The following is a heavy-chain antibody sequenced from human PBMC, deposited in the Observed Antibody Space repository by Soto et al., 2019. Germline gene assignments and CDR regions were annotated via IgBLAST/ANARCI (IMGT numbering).Heavy chain of an antibody. Sequence: PGGSLRLSCAASGLTFSSYWMHWVRQAPGKGLVWVSRINSAGSSTYYADSVKGRFTISRDNSKNTLYLQMNSLRAEDTAVYYCAKEKISTSCCNWFNPWGQGTLVTVSS. CDR3: AKEKISTSCCNWFNP. J-gene: IGHJ5*02. V-gene: IGHV3-74*01. CDR2: INSAGSST. CDR1: GLTFSSYW. D-gene: IGHD2-2*01.